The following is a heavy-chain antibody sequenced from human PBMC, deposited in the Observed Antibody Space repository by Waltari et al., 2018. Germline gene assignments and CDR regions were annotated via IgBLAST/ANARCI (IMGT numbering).Heavy chain of an antibody. D-gene: IGHD2-15*01. CDR2: IRYDGSNK. V-gene: IGHV3-30*02. CDR3: AKGALGRVADY. CDR1: GFTFSNYG. J-gene: IGHJ4*02. Sequence: QVQLVESGGGVVQPGGSLRLSCAASGFTFSNYGMHWVRQAPGKGLEWVTFIRYDGSNKYYADSVKGRFTISRDNSKNTLYLQMDSLRPEDTAVYYCAKGALGRVADYWGQGTLVTVSS.